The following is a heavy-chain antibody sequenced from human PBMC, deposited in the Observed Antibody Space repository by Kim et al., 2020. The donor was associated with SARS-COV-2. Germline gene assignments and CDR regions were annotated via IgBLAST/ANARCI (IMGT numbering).Heavy chain of an antibody. J-gene: IGHJ5*02. D-gene: IGHD2-21*02. CDR2: INGRGDTT. Sequence: GGSLRLSCAASGITFSNNPMSWVRQAPGKGLEWVSVINGRGDTTYYVDSVKGRFSISRDNSKNTLYLQMNSLRVEDSAVYYCAKDHHPAYCGGDCYLSWGQGTLVTVSS. CDR1: GITFSNNP. CDR3: AKDHHPAYCGGDCYLS. V-gene: IGHV3-23*01.